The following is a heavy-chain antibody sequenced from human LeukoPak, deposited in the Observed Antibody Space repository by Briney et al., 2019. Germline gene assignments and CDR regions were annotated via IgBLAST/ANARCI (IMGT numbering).Heavy chain of an antibody. J-gene: IGHJ3*02. V-gene: IGHV3-23*01. CDR2: ISGSGAST. CDR3: AKGGSYGDYVRVYDASDI. Sequence: GGSLRLSCAASGFTFGSYAMTWVRQGPGKGLEWVSTISGSGASTNYAGSVKGRFTISRDNSKNTVYLQMNNLRAEDTAVYYCAKGGSYGDYVRVYDASDIWGQGTMVTVSS. D-gene: IGHD4-17*01. CDR1: GFTFGSYA.